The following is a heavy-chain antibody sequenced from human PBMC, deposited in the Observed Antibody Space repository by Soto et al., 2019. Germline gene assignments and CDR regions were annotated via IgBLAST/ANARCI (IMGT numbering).Heavy chain of an antibody. V-gene: IGHV1-18*01. CDR3: ARDPGARYSGYPLHCDS. CDR2: ISAYNGET. J-gene: IGHJ4*02. D-gene: IGHD5-12*01. Sequence: QGQLVQSGAEVKKPGASVKVSCKASGYTFTSYGIIWVRQAPGQGLEWMGWISAYNGETYYTQKLQDRITMTTDASTSIAYMELRSLRSDDTAVYYCARDPGARYSGYPLHCDSWGQGTLVTVSS. CDR1: GYTFTSYG.